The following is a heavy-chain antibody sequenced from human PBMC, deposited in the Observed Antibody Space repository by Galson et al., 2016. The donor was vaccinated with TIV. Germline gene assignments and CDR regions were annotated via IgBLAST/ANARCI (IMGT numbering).Heavy chain of an antibody. CDR3: AKEGTGDAYDI. V-gene: IGHV3-23*01. D-gene: IGHD7-27*01. J-gene: IGHJ3*02. Sequence: SLRLSCAASGFTFSSYAMSWVRQAPGKGLEWVSGISGSGDNTYYADSVKGRFTISRDNSKNTVYLQMNSLRAEDTAVYYCAKEGTGDAYDIWGQGTMVTVSS. CDR1: GFTFSSYA. CDR2: ISGSGDNT.